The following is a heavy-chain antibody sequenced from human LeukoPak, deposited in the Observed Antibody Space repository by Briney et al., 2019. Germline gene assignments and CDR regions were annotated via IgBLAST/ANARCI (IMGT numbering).Heavy chain of an antibody. CDR2: IWYDGSNK. J-gene: IGHJ3*02. CDR3: ARELGRVGAFDI. V-gene: IGHV3-33*01. Sequence: PGGSLRLSCAASGFTFSSYGMHWVRQAPGKELEWVAVIWYDGSNKYYADSVKGRFIVSRDNSKNTLYLQMNSLRAEDTAVYYCARELGRVGAFDIWGQGTMVTVSS. CDR1: GFTFSSYG. D-gene: IGHD1-26*01.